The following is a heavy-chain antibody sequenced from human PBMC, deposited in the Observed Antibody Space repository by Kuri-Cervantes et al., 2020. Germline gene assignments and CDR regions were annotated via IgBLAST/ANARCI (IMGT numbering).Heavy chain of an antibody. CDR3: AKGLQLGQYSGWYLMGHYYYYGMDV. J-gene: IGHJ6*04. Sequence: GESLKISCAASGFIFSSYGMHWVRQAPGKGLEWVAVISYDGSNKYYADSVKGRFTISRDNSKNTLYLQMNSLRAEDTAVYYCAKGLQLGQYSGWYLMGHYYYYGMDVWGKGTTVTVSS. CDR1: GFIFSSYG. V-gene: IGHV3-30*18. CDR2: ISYDGSNK. D-gene: IGHD6-19*01.